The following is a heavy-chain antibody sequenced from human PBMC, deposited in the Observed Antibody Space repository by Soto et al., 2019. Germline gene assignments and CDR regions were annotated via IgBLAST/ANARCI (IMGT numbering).Heavy chain of an antibody. J-gene: IGHJ4*02. CDR2: MNPNSGNT. Sequence: QVQLVQSGAEVKKPGASVKVSCKASGYTFTSYDINWVRQATGQGLEWMGWMNPNSGNTGYAQKFQGRVTMTRNTSIXXXXXXLSSLRSEDTAXYYCAREVGNRVDYWGQGTLVTVSS. D-gene: IGHD1-26*01. V-gene: IGHV1-8*01. CDR1: GYTFTSYD. CDR3: AREVGNRVDY.